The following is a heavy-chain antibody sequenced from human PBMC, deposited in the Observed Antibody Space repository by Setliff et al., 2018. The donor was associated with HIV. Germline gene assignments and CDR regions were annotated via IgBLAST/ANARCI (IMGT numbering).Heavy chain of an antibody. CDR2: ISWNSGSI. V-gene: IGHV3-9*01. J-gene: IGHJ3*02. D-gene: IGHD3-10*01. CDR3: ATDRGGGWGAFDI. CDR1: GFTFDDYA. Sequence: GGSLRLSCAASGFTFDDYAMHWVRQAPGKGLEWVSGISWNSGSIGYADSVKGRFTISRDNAKNSLYLQMNSLRAEDTALYYCATDRGGGWGAFDIWGQGTMVTVSS.